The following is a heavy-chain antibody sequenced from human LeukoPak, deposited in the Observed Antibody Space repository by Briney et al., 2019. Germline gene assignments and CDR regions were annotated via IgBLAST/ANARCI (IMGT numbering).Heavy chain of an antibody. J-gene: IGHJ6*02. Sequence: GASVEVSCKASGYTFTGYYMHWVRQAPGQGLEWMGWINPNSGGTNYAQKFQGRVTMTRDTSISTAYMELSRLRSDDTAVYYCARDTYYYDSSGYYYYYYGMDVWGQGTTVTVSS. CDR1: GYTFTGYY. D-gene: IGHD3-22*01. CDR2: INPNSGGT. V-gene: IGHV1-2*02. CDR3: ARDTYYYDSSGYYYYYYGMDV.